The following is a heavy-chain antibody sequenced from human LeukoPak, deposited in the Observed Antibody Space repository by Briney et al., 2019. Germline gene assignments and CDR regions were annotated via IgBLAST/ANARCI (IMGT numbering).Heavy chain of an antibody. CDR2: MSYDGSDE. D-gene: IGHD3-16*01. J-gene: IGHJ4*02. CDR1: GFTFSSYA. CDR3: ARLYAEGYFDY. V-gene: IGHV3-30-3*01. Sequence: GGSLRLSCAASGFTFSSYAMHWVRQAPGRGLEWVAVMSYDGSDEYYADSVKGRFTISRDNSKKTLYLQMNSLRAEDTAVYYCARLYAEGYFDYWGQGTLVTVSS.